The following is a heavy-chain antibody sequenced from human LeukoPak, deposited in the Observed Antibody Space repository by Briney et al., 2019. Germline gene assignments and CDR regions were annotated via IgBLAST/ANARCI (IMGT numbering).Heavy chain of an antibody. CDR1: GYTFTKYY. V-gene: IGHV1-46*01. J-gene: IGHJ5*02. D-gene: IGHD3-3*01. CDR2: MHPTGDST. Sequence: ASVKVSCKASGYTFTKYYMNWVRQAPGQGLEWMGIMHPTGDSTNYAQKFQGRVTLTRDTSTGTFYMELSSLTSEDTAVYYCARHDFDLPMIYSFFVHWGHGTLVTVSS. CDR3: ARHDFDLPMIYSFFVH.